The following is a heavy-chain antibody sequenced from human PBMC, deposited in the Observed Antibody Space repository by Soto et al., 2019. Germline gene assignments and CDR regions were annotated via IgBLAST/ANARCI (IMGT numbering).Heavy chain of an antibody. CDR2: TYHRSKWHN. J-gene: IGHJ4*02. CDR1: GDSVSSNSAA. Sequence: SQTLSLTCAISGDSVSSNSAAWNWFRQSPSRDLEWLGRTYHRSKWHNDYAVSVKSRITINQDTSKKQFSLQLNSVTSEVTAVYYCARDTGSSWSTFDYWGQGTLVTVSS. V-gene: IGHV6-1*01. D-gene: IGHD6-13*01. CDR3: ARDTGSSWSTFDY.